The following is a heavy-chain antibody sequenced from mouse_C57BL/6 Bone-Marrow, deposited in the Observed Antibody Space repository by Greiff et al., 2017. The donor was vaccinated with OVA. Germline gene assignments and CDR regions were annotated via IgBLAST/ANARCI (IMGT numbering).Heavy chain of an antibody. D-gene: IGHD2-4*01. Sequence: QVQLQQPGAELVKPGASVKLSCKASGYTFTSYWMHWVKQRPGQGLEWIGMIHPNSGSTNYNEKFKSKATLTVDKSSSTAYMQLSSLTSEDSAVYYCARSDYDYVWFAYWGQGTLVTVSA. J-gene: IGHJ3*01. CDR3: ARSDYDYVWFAY. V-gene: IGHV1-64*01. CDR1: GYTFTSYW. CDR2: IHPNSGST.